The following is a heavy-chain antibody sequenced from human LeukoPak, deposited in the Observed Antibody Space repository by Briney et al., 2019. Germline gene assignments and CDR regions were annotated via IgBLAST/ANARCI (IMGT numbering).Heavy chain of an antibody. V-gene: IGHV3-20*04. D-gene: IGHD6-19*01. Sequence: GGSLRLACTASGFIFDNYGMTWVRQAPGKALEWVSGLNWNGESTGYADSVRGRFTISRDNAKDSLFLQMDSLRVEDTAFYFCARGEQWLDSWGRGTLVTVSS. CDR3: ARGEQWLDS. J-gene: IGHJ4*02. CDR2: LNWNGEST. CDR1: GFIFDNYG.